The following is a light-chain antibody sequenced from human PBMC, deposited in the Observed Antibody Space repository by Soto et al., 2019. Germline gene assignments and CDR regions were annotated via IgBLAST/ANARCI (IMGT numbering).Light chain of an antibody. Sequence: DIQMTQSPSTLSASIGDRVTITCRASQTINNWLAWYQQKPGKASNLLIYHASNLETGVPSRFSGSAFGTEFTLTISSLQPDDFATYCCQHYNSYPWTFGQGTKVEIK. CDR3: QHYNSYPWT. V-gene: IGKV1-5*01. CDR1: QTINNW. J-gene: IGKJ1*01. CDR2: HAS.